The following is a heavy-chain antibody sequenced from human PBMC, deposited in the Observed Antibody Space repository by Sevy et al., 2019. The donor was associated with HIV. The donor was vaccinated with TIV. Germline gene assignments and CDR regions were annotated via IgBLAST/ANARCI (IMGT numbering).Heavy chain of an antibody. D-gene: IGHD3-10*01. J-gene: IGHJ5*02. V-gene: IGHV3-73*01. CDR2: IRSKANSYAT. CDR3: TRPVLSNWFDP. CDR1: GFTFSGSA. Sequence: GGSLRLSCAASGFTFSGSAMHWVRQASGKGLEWVGRIRSKANSYATAYSASVKGRFTISREDSKNTAYLQMNSLKTEDTAVYYCTRPVLSNWFDPWGQGTLVTVSS.